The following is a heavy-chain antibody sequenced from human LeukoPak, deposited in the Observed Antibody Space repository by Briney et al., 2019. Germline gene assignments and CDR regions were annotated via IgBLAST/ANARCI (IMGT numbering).Heavy chain of an antibody. CDR1: GFTFSNYA. D-gene: IGHD4-11*01. Sequence: GGSLRLSCAASGFTFSNYAMSWVRQAPGKGLDWVSGICGSGGTTFYADSVKGRFTISRDNSKNTLSLQMNSLRAEDTAVYYCAKDQAKYSDNSFDFWGQGTLVTVSS. V-gene: IGHV3-23*01. CDR3: AKDQAKYSDNSFDF. J-gene: IGHJ4*02. CDR2: ICGSGGTT.